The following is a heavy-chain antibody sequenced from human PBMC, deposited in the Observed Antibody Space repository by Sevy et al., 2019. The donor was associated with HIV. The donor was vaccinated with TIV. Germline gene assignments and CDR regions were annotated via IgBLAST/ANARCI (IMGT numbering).Heavy chain of an antibody. CDR2: ISSSGSSM. Sequence: GGSLRLSCAASGFTGFTFGDLYMSWIRQAPGKGLEWVSYISSSGSSMYYADSVKGRFTISRDNAKNSLYLQMNSLRAEDTAFYYCATYIYDSSGLDYWAREPWSPSPQ. CDR1: GFTGFTFGDLY. J-gene: IGHJ4*02. V-gene: IGHV3-11*01. CDR3: ATYIYDSSGLDY. D-gene: IGHD3-22*01.